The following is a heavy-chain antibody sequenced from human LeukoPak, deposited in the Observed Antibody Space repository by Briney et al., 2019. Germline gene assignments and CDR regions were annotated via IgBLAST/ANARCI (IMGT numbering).Heavy chain of an antibody. CDR3: AVEATTEPNWFDP. D-gene: IGHD1-14*01. CDR2: IGSSGNTI. J-gene: IGHJ5*02. CDR1: GFTFSSYE. Sequence: GGSLRLSCTASGFTFSSYEMNWVRQAPGKGLEWVSYIGSSGNTIYYADSVKGRFTISRDNAKNSLYLQMNSLRAEDTAVYYCAVEATTEPNWFDPWGQGTQVTVSS. V-gene: IGHV3-48*03.